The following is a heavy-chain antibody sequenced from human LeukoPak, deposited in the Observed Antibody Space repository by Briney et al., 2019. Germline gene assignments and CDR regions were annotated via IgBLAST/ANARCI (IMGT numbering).Heavy chain of an antibody. CDR1: GYTFTSYY. J-gene: IGHJ5*02. CDR2: ISAYNGNT. CDR3: AANGYSSSWYKGGWFDP. V-gene: IGHV1-18*04. Sequence: ASVKVSCKASGYTFTSYYMHWVRQAPGQGLEWMGWISAYNGNTNYAQKLQGRVTMTTDTSTSTAYMELRSLRSDDTAVYYCAANGYSSSWYKGGWFDPWGQGTLVTVSS. D-gene: IGHD6-13*01.